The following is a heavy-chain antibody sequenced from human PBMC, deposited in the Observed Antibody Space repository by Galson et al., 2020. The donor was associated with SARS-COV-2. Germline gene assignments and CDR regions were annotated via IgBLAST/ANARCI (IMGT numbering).Heavy chain of an antibody. CDR1: GFTCSSYW. V-gene: IGHV3-74*01. CDR2: IYSEGSST. J-gene: IGHJ4*02. Sequence: GGSLRLSCAASGFTCSSYWMHWVRQAPGKGLVWVSRIYSEGSSTSYADSVKGRFTISGDNAKNTLYLQMNSLRAKDTAVYYCARGDMGNDYFDYWGQGTLVTVSS. D-gene: IGHD7-27*01. CDR3: ARGDMGNDYFDY.